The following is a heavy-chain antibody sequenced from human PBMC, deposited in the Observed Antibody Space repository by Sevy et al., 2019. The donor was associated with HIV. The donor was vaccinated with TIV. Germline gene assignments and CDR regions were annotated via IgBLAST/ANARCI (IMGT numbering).Heavy chain of an antibody. CDR3: ARAPYYYDSSGYLFDY. V-gene: IGHV1-69*13. Sequence: ASVKVSCKASGGTFSSYAISWVRQAPGQGLEWMGGIIPIFGTANYAQTFQGRVTITADESTSTAYMELSSLRSEDTAVYYCARAPYYYDSSGYLFDYWGQGTLVTVSS. CDR2: IIPIFGTA. CDR1: GGTFSSYA. D-gene: IGHD3-22*01. J-gene: IGHJ4*02.